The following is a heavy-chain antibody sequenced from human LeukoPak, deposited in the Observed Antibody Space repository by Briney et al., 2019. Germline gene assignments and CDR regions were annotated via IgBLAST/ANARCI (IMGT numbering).Heavy chain of an antibody. CDR1: GGSFSSYY. V-gene: IGHV4-34*01. J-gene: IGHJ4*02. CDR2: IDHSGST. D-gene: IGHD3-22*01. CDR3: ARRGHYYDSGGYSRL. Sequence: RTSETLSLTCAVSGGSFSSYYWSWIRQPPGKGLEWIGEIDHSGSTNYNPSLKSRITISVDTSKNQFSLILTSVTAADTAVYYCARRGHYYDSGGYSRLWGQGTLVTVSS.